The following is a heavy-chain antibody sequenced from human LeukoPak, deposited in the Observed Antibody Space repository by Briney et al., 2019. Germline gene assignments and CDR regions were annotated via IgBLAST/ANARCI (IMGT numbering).Heavy chain of an antibody. CDR1: GFTFSSYF. J-gene: IGHJ3*02. D-gene: IGHD3-16*02. CDR2: ILHNGDST. Sequence: GGSLRLSCAASGFTFSSYFMSWVRQAPGKGLEWLSLILHNGDSTYYADSVKGRFTISRDNSKNTLYLQMNSLRAEDTAVYYCARLSSFAFDIWGQGTMVTVSS. CDR3: ARLSSFAFDI. V-gene: IGHV3-23*01.